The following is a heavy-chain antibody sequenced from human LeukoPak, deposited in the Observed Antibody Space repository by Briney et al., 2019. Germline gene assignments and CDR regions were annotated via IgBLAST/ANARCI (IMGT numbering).Heavy chain of an antibody. CDR2: IYYSGST. J-gene: IGHJ5*02. CDR3: ARGGSSWPNWFDP. Sequence: PSETLSLTCTVSGGSISSGGYYWSWIRQHPGKGLEWIGYIYYSGSTYYNPSLKSRVTISVDRSKNQFSLKLSSVTAADTAVYYCARGGSSWPNWFDPWGQGTLVTVSS. V-gene: IGHV4-31*03. D-gene: IGHD6-13*01. CDR1: GGSISSGGYY.